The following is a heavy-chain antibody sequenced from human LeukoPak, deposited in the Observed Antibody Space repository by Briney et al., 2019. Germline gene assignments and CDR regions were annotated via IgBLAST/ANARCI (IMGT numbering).Heavy chain of an antibody. D-gene: IGHD2-15*01. CDR3: ARGWYDLFDY. CDR1: GGSISSGSYY. J-gene: IGHJ4*02. CDR2: IYTSGST. Sequence: PSETLSLTCTVSGGSISSGSYYWSWIRQPAGKGLEWIGRIYTSGSTNYNPSLKSRVTISVDTSKNQFSLKLSSVTAADTAVYYCARGWYDLFDYWGQGTLVTVSS. V-gene: IGHV4-61*02.